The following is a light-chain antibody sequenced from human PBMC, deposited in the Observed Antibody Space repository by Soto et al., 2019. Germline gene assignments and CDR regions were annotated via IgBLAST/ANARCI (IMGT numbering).Light chain of an antibody. V-gene: IGKV4-1*01. CDR3: QQYYTTPQT. Sequence: DIVMAQSPDSLSVSLGERATIDCKSSQSLLYGGNDRNCLAWYQHKPGQSPKLIMYWASTREAGVPDRFSGSGSGTHFTLTISSLQAEDVAVYYCQQYYTTPQTFGQGTKVDIK. CDR2: WAS. CDR1: QSLLYGGNDRNC. J-gene: IGKJ2*01.